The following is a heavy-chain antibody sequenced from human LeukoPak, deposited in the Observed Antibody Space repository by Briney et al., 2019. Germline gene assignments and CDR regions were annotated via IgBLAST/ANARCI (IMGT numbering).Heavy chain of an antibody. CDR3: ARGGVNYWNPRY. CDR2: IISDGSTR. Sequence: GGSLRLSCAASGFTFSSHWMHWVRQAPGKGLVWVSRIISDGSTRNYADSVEGRFTISRDDSKNTIFLQMNTLRAEDTATYYCARGGVNYWNPRYWGQGTLVTVSS. D-gene: IGHD1-1*01. CDR1: GFTFSSHW. J-gene: IGHJ4*02. V-gene: IGHV3-74*01.